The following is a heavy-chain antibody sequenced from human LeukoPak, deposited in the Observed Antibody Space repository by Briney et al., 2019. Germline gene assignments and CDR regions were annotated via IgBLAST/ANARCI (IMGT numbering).Heavy chain of an antibody. CDR1: GYTFTGYY. D-gene: IGHD5-12*01. Sequence: ASVKVSCKASGYTFTGYYMHWVRQAPGQGLEWMGWINPNSGGTNYAQKFQGRVTMTRDTSISTAYMELSRLRSDDTAVYYCARDPRVDIVATYHVSRSDYWGQGTLVTVSS. J-gene: IGHJ4*02. V-gene: IGHV1-2*02. CDR2: INPNSGGT. CDR3: ARDPRVDIVATYHVSRSDY.